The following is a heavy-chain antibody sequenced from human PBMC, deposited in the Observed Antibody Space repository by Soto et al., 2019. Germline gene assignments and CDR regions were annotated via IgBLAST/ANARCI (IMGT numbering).Heavy chain of an antibody. J-gene: IGHJ4*02. CDR2: IYYSGST. V-gene: IGHV4-31*03. CDR1: GGSISSGGYY. CDR3: ARFYQEIYDFWSGGRYYFDY. D-gene: IGHD3-3*01. Sequence: PSETLSLTCTVSGGSISSGGYYWSWIRHHPGKGLEWIGYIYYSGSTYYNPSLKSRVTISVDTSKNQFSLKLSSVTAADTAVYYCARFYQEIYDFWSGGRYYFDYWGQGTLVTVSS.